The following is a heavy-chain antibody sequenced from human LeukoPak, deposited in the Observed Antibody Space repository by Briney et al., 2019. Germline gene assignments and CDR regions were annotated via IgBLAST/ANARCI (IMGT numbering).Heavy chain of an antibody. J-gene: IGHJ5*02. V-gene: IGHV4-59*01. CDR2: VYYSGSP. CDR3: ARVFDDYYDSSADPPLWFDP. CDR1: GGSISSYF. Sequence: PSETLSLTCTVSGGSISSYFWSWIRQPPGMGLEWIVYVYYSGSPNYNPSLKSRVTISVDTSKNQFSLRLRPVTAADTAVYYCARVFDDYYDSSADPPLWFDPWGQGTLVTVSS. D-gene: IGHD3-22*01.